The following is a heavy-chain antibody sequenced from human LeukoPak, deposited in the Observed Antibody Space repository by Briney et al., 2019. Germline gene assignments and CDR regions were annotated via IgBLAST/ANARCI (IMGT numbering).Heavy chain of an antibody. D-gene: IGHD1/OR15-1a*01. V-gene: IGHV4-4*02. Sequence: SETLTLTCSVSIGSISSSKWWSWVRQSPVKGLEWIGEIYLYGTTNYNPSFTSRVTMSVDRSRNQFSLKLTSVTAADTAVYYCARQKWEQQGRDYYFNGLDVWGPGTTVIVSS. J-gene: IGHJ6*02. CDR3: ARQKWEQQGRDYYFNGLDV. CDR2: IYLYGTT. CDR1: IGSISSSKW.